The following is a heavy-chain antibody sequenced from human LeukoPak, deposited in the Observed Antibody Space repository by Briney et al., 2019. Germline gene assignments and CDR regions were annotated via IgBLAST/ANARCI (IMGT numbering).Heavy chain of an antibody. CDR3: ARAHRASYYYGSGSLDY. V-gene: IGHV3-30-3*01. Sequence: GGSLRLSCAASGFTFSSYAMHWVRQAPGKGLEWVAGISYDGSNKYYADSVKGRFTISRDNSKNTLYLQMNSLRAEDTAVYYCARAHRASYYYGSGSLDYWGQGTLVTVSS. D-gene: IGHD3-10*01. CDR2: ISYDGSNK. J-gene: IGHJ4*02. CDR1: GFTFSSYA.